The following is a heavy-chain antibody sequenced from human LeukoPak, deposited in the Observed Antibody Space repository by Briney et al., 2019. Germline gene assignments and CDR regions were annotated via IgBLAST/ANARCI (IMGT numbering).Heavy chain of an antibody. CDR3: ARGGSGWPIDY. CDR1: GYTFTGYY. CDR2: INPNSGNT. D-gene: IGHD6-19*01. V-gene: IGHV1-8*02. J-gene: IGHJ4*02. Sequence: ASVKVSCKASGYTFTGYYMHWVRQAPGQGLEWMGWINPNSGNTGYAQKFQGRVTMTRDTSINTAYMELSSLRSEDTALYYCARGGSGWPIDYWGQGTLVTVSS.